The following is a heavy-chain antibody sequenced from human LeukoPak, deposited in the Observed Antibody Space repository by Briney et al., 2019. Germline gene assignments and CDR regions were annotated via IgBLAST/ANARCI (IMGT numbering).Heavy chain of an antibody. CDR1: RFPFSSFA. J-gene: IGHJ4*02. D-gene: IGHD5-12*01. Sequence: GGSLRLSCAASRFPFSSFAFHWVRQAPGKGLEWVAVISHDGSTNHYADSLKGRFTISRDNSNNSLYLQMTSLSAEDTAVYYCARARGKWHLLPLDYWGQGALVTVSS. CDR2: ISHDGSTN. CDR3: ARARGKWHLLPLDY. V-gene: IGHV3-30*04.